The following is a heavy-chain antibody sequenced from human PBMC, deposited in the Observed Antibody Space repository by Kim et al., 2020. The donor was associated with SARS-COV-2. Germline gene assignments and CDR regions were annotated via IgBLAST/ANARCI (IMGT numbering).Heavy chain of an antibody. Sequence: SETLSLTCTVYGSSISSGYYWGCIRQPPGMGVGWVGSIYHGGSTYYNPSLKSRVTISVDTSKNQFSLKLSSVTAADTAVYYCARDYYDSSGLFDYWGQGTLVTVSS. V-gene: IGHV4-38-2*02. CDR1: GSSISSGYY. CDR2: IYHGGST. J-gene: IGHJ4*02. D-gene: IGHD3-22*01. CDR3: ARDYYDSSGLFDY.